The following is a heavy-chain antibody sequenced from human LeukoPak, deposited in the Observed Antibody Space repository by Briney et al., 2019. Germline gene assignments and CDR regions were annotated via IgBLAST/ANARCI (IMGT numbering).Heavy chain of an antibody. CDR2: IRADDSSI. J-gene: IGHJ4*02. V-gene: IGHV3-23*01. Sequence: PGGSLRHSRAAPAFTIRSCAMRWVRLTAWRGVEWVSLIRADDSSIYYADAVKGRFTISRDKSKNTMYLQMNSLRADDTAVYYCASRPSNAWSGPLDYWGQGTLVTVSS. CDR3: ASRPSNAWSGPLDY. D-gene: IGHD4-11*01. CDR1: AFTIRSCA.